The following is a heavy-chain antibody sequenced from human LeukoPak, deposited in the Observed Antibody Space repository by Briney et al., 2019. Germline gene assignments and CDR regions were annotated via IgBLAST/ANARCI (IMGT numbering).Heavy chain of an antibody. V-gene: IGHV3-30*18. D-gene: IGHD3-10*01. Sequence: PGGSLRLSCSASGFTFTTYGMNWVRQAPGKGLEWVAVISYDGSNKYYADSVKGRFTISRDNSKNTLYLEMNSLRAEDTAVYYCAKDLLRDRWFGESWGQGTLVTVSS. CDR3: AKDLLRDRWFGES. CDR2: ISYDGSNK. J-gene: IGHJ5*02. CDR1: GFTFTTYG.